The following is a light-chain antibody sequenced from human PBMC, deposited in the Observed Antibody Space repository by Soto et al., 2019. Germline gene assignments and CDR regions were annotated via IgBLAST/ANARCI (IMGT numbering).Light chain of an antibody. Sequence: DIHMTQSPSSLSASVCDTVTITCRASQNIDMYLNWYQQKPGKAPRVLISGASNLQSGVPSRFSGSGSGTDFTLTINSLQPEDFATYYCQQSTDTPWTFGQGTKVDIK. CDR1: QNIDMY. CDR3: QQSTDTPWT. V-gene: IGKV1-39*01. CDR2: GAS. J-gene: IGKJ1*01.